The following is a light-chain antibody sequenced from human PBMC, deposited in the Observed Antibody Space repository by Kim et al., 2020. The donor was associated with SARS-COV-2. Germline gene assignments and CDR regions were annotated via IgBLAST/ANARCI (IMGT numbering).Light chain of an antibody. CDR3: QQYNNWPLT. J-gene: IGKJ4*01. V-gene: IGKV3D-15*01. Sequence: LSPGEGATPSCRASQSISTNLAWYQQKPGQAPRLLIFGASTRATGIPARFGGIGSGTEFTLTVSSLQSEDFAVYYCQQYNNWPLTFGGGTRVDIK. CDR1: QSISTN. CDR2: GAS.